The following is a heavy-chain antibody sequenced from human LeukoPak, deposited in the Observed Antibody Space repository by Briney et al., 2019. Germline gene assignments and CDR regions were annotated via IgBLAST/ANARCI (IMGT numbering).Heavy chain of an antibody. CDR3: ARDRSGGVAYFDY. CDR1: GGTFSSYA. J-gene: IGHJ4*02. V-gene: IGHV1-69*05. Sequence: GASVKVSCKASGGTFSSYAISWVRQAPGQGLEWMGGIIPIFGTANYAQKLQGRVTMTTDTSTSTAYMELSSLRSEDTAVYYCARDRSGGVAYFDYWGQGTLVTVSS. CDR2: IIPIFGTA. D-gene: IGHD2-8*02.